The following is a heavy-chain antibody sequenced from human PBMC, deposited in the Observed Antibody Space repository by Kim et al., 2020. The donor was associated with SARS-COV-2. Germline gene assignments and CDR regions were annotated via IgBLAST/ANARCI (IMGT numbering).Heavy chain of an antibody. J-gene: IGHJ3*02. Sequence: ASVKVSCKASGYTFTGYYMHWVRQAPGQGLEWMGWINPNSGGTNYAQKFQGRVTMTRDTSISTAYMELSRLRSDDTAVYYCARESLEAIYCSGGSCYEFAFDIWGQGTMVTVSS. V-gene: IGHV1-2*02. CDR1: GYTFTGYY. D-gene: IGHD2-15*01. CDR3: ARESLEAIYCSGGSCYEFAFDI. CDR2: INPNSGGT.